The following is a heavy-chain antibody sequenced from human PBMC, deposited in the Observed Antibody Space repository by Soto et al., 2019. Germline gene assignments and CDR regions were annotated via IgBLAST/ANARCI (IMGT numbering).Heavy chain of an antibody. J-gene: IGHJ4*02. V-gene: IGHV4-4*02. CDR2: VFHSGST. Sequence: QVQLQESGPGLVKPSGTLSLTCAVSGGSISSSNCWTWFRHPPGKGLEWIGEVFHSGSTNYKSYLKSRVSISVDKSKNQISLKLSSVTAADTAVYYCATATVPGSAFDYWGQGTLVTVSS. D-gene: IGHD6-19*01. CDR3: ATATVPGSAFDY. CDR1: GGSISSSNC.